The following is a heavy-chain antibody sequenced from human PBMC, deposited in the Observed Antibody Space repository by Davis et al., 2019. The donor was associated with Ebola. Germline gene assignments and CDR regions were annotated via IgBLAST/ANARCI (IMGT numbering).Heavy chain of an antibody. CDR1: GFTFSSYS. CDR2: ISSSSSYI. Sequence: GGSLRLSCAASGFTFSSYSMNWVRQAPGKGLEWVSSISSSSSYIYYADSVKGRFTISRDNAKNSLYLQMNSLRAEDTAVYYCARDGVLRYFDWLFPFDYWGQGTLVTVSS. J-gene: IGHJ4*02. V-gene: IGHV3-21*01. CDR3: ARDGVLRYFDWLFPFDY. D-gene: IGHD3-9*01.